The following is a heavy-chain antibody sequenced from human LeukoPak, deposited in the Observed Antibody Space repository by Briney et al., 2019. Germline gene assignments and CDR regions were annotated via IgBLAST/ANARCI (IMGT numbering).Heavy chain of an antibody. J-gene: IGHJ4*02. CDR1: GYSISSGYY. V-gene: IGHV4-38-2*01. D-gene: IGHD2-15*01. Sequence: KSSETLSLTCAVSGYSISSGYYWGWIRQPPGKGLEWIGSINHSGSTDYNPSLKSRVTISADTSKNQFSLKLSSVTAADTAVYYCAAYCSGGSCYSDSGYWGQGTLVTVSS. CDR3: AAYCSGGSCYSDSGY. CDR2: INHSGST.